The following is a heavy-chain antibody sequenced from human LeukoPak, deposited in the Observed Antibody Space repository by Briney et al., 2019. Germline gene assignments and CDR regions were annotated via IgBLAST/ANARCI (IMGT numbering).Heavy chain of an antibody. CDR2: ISSSDNTI. CDR3: ARARPPDSDAFDV. D-gene: IGHD1-14*01. CDR1: EFPFSSYG. Sequence: QPGASPRLKCAASEFPFSSYGIKWVRPAPGKEMEWISYISSSDNTIYYADSVKGRFTISRDNAKNSLYLLMNSLRAEDTAVYYCARARPPDSDAFDVWGQGTLVTVSS. J-gene: IGHJ3*01. V-gene: IGHV3-48*04.